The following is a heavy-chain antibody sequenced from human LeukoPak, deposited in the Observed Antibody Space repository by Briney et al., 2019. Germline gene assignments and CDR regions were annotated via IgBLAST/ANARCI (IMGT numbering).Heavy chain of an antibody. CDR2: IHYTGAT. Sequence: SETLSLTCAVYGGSITGYYWSWVRQTPGRGLEWVGEIHYTGATSYNPSLKSRATISTDTSKNQFSLRLSSVTTADTAVYYCARGNILTGYCFDLWGQGALVTVSS. J-gene: IGHJ4*02. D-gene: IGHD3-9*01. CDR1: GGSITGYY. V-gene: IGHV4-34*01. CDR3: ARGNILTGYCFDL.